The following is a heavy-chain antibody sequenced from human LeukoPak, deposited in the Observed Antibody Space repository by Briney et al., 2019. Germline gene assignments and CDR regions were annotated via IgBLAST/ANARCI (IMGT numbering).Heavy chain of an antibody. CDR2: IIPIFGTA. Sequence: SVKVSCKASGGTFSSYAISWVRQAPGQGLEWMGGIIPIFGTANYAQKFQGRVTITADESTSTAYMELSSLRSEDTAVYYCAREYSGYDLYYYYMDVWGKGTTVTVSS. CDR1: GGTFSSYA. J-gene: IGHJ6*03. D-gene: IGHD5-12*01. CDR3: AREYSGYDLYYYYMDV. V-gene: IGHV1-69*01.